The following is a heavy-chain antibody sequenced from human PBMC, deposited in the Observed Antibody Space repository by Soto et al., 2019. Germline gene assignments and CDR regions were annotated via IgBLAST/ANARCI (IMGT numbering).Heavy chain of an antibody. D-gene: IGHD3-9*01. V-gene: IGHV3-23*01. CDR3: AKDEYYDILTGYSNWFDP. Sequence: EVQLLESGGGLVQPGGSLRLSCAASGFTFSSYAMSWVRQAPGKGLEWVSAISGSGGSTYYADSVKGRCTISRDNSKNTLYLQMNSLRAEDTAVYYCAKDEYYDILTGYSNWFDPWGQGTLVTVSS. J-gene: IGHJ5*02. CDR1: GFTFSSYA. CDR2: ISGSGGST.